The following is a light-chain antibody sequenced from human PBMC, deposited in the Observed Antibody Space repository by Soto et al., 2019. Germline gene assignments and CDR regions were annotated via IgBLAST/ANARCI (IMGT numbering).Light chain of an antibody. CDR2: GAS. J-gene: IGKJ1*01. CDR1: ESMSNC. Sequence: DIQMTQSPPTLSASVGDRVTITCRASESMSNCLAWYQQKPGKAPKLLISGASSLQSGVPSRFSGSASGTEFTLTISSLQPDDIATYYCQQCHRYLTFGQGTKVDIK. V-gene: IGKV1-5*01. CDR3: QQCHRYLT.